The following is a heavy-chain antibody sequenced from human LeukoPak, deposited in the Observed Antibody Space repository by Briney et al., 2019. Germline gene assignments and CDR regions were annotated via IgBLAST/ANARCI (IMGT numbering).Heavy chain of an antibody. CDR3: ARAKGGRITMVRGVPNWFDP. CDR2: IYYSGST. V-gene: IGHV4-39*07. D-gene: IGHD3-10*01. Sequence: SETLSLTCTVSGGSISSSSYYWGWIRQPPGKGLEWIGSIYYSGSTYYNPSLKSRVTISVDTSKNQFSLKLSSVTAADTAVYYCARAKGGRITMVRGVPNWFDPWGQGTLVTVSP. J-gene: IGHJ5*02. CDR1: GGSISSSSYY.